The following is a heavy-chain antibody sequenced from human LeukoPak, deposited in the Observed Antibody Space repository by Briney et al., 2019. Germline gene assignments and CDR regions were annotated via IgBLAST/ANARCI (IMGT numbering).Heavy chain of an antibody. CDR1: GVSISNSGCH. D-gene: IGHD5-18*01. J-gene: IGHJ4*02. CDR2: MYFSGIT. Sequence: SETLSLTCTVSGVSISNSGCHWGWIRQSPGKGLEWIASMYFSGITYYNPSLKSRVTISLDTSKNQFSLMLSSVTAADTAIYFCARARFLTPGYNYASGRHYFDYWGQGILVTVSS. V-gene: IGHV4-39*07. CDR3: ARARFLTPGYNYASGRHYFDY.